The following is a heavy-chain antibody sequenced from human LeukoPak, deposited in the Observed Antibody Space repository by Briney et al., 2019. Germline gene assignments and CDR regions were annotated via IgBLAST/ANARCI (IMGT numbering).Heavy chain of an antibody. V-gene: IGHV4-39*01. J-gene: IGHJ4*02. CDR1: GGFIGSSSFY. CDR2: LAYSGST. CDR3: ASSTSYYYDTSGYFEY. Sequence: PSETLSLTCTVSGGFIGSSSFYWAWIRQTPGKGLEWIGSLAYSGSTYYKSSLKSRVTLSVDAAKNQFSLNLTSVTAADTALFYCASSTSYYYDTSGYFEYWGQGIPVTVSS. D-gene: IGHD3-22*01.